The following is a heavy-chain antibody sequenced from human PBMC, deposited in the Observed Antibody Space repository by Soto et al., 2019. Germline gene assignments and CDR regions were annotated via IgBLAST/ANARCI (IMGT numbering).Heavy chain of an antibody. Sequence: SETLSLTCAVSGGSISSSNWWSWVRQPPGKGLEWIGEIYHSGSTNYNPSLKSRVTISVDKSKNQFSLKLSSVTAADTAVYYCARDRGYCSSTSCYDYYYYGMDVWGQGTTVTVSS. J-gene: IGHJ6*02. CDR1: GGSISSSNW. CDR2: IYHSGST. V-gene: IGHV4-4*02. CDR3: ARDRGYCSSTSCYDYYYYGMDV. D-gene: IGHD2-2*01.